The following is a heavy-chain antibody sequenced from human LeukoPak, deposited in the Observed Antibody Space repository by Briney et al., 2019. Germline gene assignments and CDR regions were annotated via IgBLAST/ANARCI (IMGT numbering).Heavy chain of an antibody. CDR3: ARVRDIASDY. CDR1: GFTFSSYE. D-gene: IGHD2-15*01. Sequence: PGGSLRLSCAASGFTFSSYEMNWVRQAPGKGLEWVAYISSSGSTIYYADSVKGRFTISRDNAKNSLYLQMNSLRAEDTAVYYCARVRDIASDYWGQGTLVTVSS. J-gene: IGHJ4*02. CDR2: ISSSGSTI. V-gene: IGHV3-48*03.